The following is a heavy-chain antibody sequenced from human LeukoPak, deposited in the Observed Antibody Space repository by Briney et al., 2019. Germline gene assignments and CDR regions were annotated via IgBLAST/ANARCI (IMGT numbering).Heavy chain of an antibody. D-gene: IGHD3-3*01. CDR1: GIIFSIYA. V-gene: IGHV3-48*04. Sequence: GGSLRPSWEFSGIIFSIYAMNWVRQPPGNGLEWISYIIGSSSGSTSIIHYADAVKGRFTISRDNAKNSLHLQMDSLSAEDTAVYYCARDFWSGYYTEDWGQGALVIVSS. CDR3: ARDFWSGYYTED. J-gene: IGHJ4*02. CDR2: IIGSSSGSTSII.